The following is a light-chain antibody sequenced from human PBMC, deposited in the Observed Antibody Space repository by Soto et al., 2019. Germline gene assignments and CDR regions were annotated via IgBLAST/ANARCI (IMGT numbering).Light chain of an antibody. J-gene: IGLJ3*02. V-gene: IGLV2-18*02. CDR3: TSYTSSSTWV. CDR2: EVT. CDR1: SSDVGSYNR. Sequence: QSALTQPPSVSGSPGQSVTISCTGTSSDVGSYNRVSWYQQPPGTAPKLMIYEVTNRPSGVPNRFSASKSGTTASLTISGLQAEDDADYSCTSYTSSSTWVFGGGTKLTVL.